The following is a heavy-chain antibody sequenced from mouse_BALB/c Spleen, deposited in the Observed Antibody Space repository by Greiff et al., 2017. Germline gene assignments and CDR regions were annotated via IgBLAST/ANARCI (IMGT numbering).Heavy chain of an antibody. V-gene: IGHV10-3*03. Sequence: EVKLVESGGGLVQPKGSLKLSCAASGFTFNTYAMHWVCQAPGKGLEWVARIRSKSNNYATYYADSVKDRFTISRDDSQSMLYLQMNNLKTEDTAMYYCVREYMGDAMDYWGQGTSVTVSS. CDR1: GFTFNTYA. CDR2: IRSKSNNYAT. J-gene: IGHJ4*01. CDR3: VREYMGDAMDY.